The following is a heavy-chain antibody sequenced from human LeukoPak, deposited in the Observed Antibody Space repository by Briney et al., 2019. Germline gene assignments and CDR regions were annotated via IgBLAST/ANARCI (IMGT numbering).Heavy chain of an antibody. J-gene: IGHJ4*02. V-gene: IGHV1-18*01. CDR2: ISAYNGNR. CDR3: ARGPSHYFGAGSAPKDFDY. Sequence: ASVKVSCKASDYTSSSYGIHWVRQAPGQGPEWMGWISAYNGNRDYALKFQGRVTMATDTSTNTAQMELRSLRSDDTAVYYCARGPSHYFGAGSAPKDFDYWGQGTLVIVSS. CDR1: DYTSSSYG. D-gene: IGHD3-10*01.